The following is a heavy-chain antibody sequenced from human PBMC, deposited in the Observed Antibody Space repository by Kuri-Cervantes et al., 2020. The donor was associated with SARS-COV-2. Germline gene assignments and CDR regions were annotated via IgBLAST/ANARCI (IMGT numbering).Heavy chain of an antibody. CDR2: ISSDGKNK. CDR1: GFTFSTTD. CDR3: AKDRAGVHDF. V-gene: IGHV3-30*18. J-gene: IGHJ4*02. D-gene: IGHD2-21*01. Sequence: GESLKISCVASGFTFSTTDMHWVRQAPGKGLEWVTFISSDGKNKKCMASGKGRFTISRDNSQNTLHLQMKSLRDEDTAIYYCAKDRAGVHDFWGQGTLVTVSS.